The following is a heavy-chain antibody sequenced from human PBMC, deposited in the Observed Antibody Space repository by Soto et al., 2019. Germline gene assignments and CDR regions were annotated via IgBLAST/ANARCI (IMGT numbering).Heavy chain of an antibody. CDR3: ARGPPSWGFDS. J-gene: IGHJ4*02. V-gene: IGHV1-8*01. CDR1: GYTFTSFD. CDR2: MSPKTGHT. Sequence: QEQLVQSGAEVKEPGASVKVSCRASGYTFTSFDINWVRQAAGQGPEWMGWMSPKTGHTGYAQQFQGRVSMTRDTSRGTAYMELSSLRSDDTAVYYCARGPPSWGFDSWGQGSLVIVSS. D-gene: IGHD7-27*01.